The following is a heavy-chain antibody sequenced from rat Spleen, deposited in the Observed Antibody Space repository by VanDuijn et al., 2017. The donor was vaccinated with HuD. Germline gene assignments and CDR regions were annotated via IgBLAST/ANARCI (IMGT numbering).Heavy chain of an antibody. J-gene: IGHJ3*01. V-gene: IGHV5-29*01. CDR1: GFTFSDYG. Sequence: EVQLVESGGGLVQPGRSLKLSCAASGFTFSDYGVAWVRQALTKGLEWVATISYGDSSGHSSTYYRDSVKGRFTFSRDNAKSTLYLQMNSLRSEDTATYYCARQRGPSWFSYWGQGTLVTVSS. CDR3: ARQRGPSWFSY. D-gene: IGHD3-1*01. CDR2: ISYGDSSGHSST.